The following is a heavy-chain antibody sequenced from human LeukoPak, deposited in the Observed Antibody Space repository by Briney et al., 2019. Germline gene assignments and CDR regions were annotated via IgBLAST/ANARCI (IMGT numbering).Heavy chain of an antibody. V-gene: IGHV3-11*01. CDR2: ISRSGSSL. J-gene: IGHJ6*02. CDR3: AREVVVVPDYYYYGLDV. Sequence: GGSLRPSCAASGFTFSDYYMTWIRQAPGKGLEYVSHISRSGSSLYYGDSVKGRSSISRDNAKNSLYLQMNSLRVEDTAVYYCAREVVVVPDYYYYGLDVWGQGTTVTVSS. D-gene: IGHD2-2*01. CDR1: GFTFSDYY.